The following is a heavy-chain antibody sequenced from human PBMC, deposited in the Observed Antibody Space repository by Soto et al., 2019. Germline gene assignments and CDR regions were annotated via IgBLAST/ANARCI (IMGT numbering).Heavy chain of an antibody. Sequence: PGGSLRLSCAASGFTFDEDAMHWVRQPAGKGVECVSLIGWDGSNRYYAASVRVRFTISRDNSEYSQYLEMNSLRPEDTALYYCAKDSCRRGTKNFDFWSGPDYWGQGTLVA. CDR2: IGWDGSNR. V-gene: IGHV3-43D*04. J-gene: IGHJ4*02. D-gene: IGHD3-3*01. CDR3: AKDSCRRGTKNFDFWSGPDY. CDR1: GFTFDEDA.